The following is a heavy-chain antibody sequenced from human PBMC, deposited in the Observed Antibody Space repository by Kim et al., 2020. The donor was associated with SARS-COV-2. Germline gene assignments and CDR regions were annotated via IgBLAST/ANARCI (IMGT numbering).Heavy chain of an antibody. J-gene: IGHJ4*01. CDR2: INTGSGNT. Sequence: ASVKVSCKASGYTFTNYAIHWMRQAPGQRLEWMGWINTGSGNTKYSQMIQDRVTITRDTSASTAYMELSNLSSEDTAVYYCARDHRSCSSTTCYGEAIDY. CDR3: ARDHRSCSSTTCYGEAIDY. D-gene: IGHD2-2*01. V-gene: IGHV1-3*04. CDR1: GYTFTNYA.